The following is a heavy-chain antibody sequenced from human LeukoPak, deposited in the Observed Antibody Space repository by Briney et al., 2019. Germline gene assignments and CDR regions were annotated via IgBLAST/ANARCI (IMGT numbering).Heavy chain of an antibody. D-gene: IGHD4-17*01. V-gene: IGHV3-48*02. CDR3: ARGLTTVTRSPFDY. CDR1: GFTFSSYS. CDR2: ISSSSSAI. Sequence: GGSLRLSCAAPGFTFSSYSMNWVRQAPGKGLEWVSYISSSSSAIYYADSVKGRFTISRDNAKNSLYLQMNSLRDEDTAFYYCARGLTTVTRSPFDYWGQGTLVTVSS. J-gene: IGHJ4*02.